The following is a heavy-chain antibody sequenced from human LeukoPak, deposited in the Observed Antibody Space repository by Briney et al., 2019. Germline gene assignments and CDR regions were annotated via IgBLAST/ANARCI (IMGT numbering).Heavy chain of an antibody. CDR3: AREDSGTRRGWVEH. CDR2: IDPTGGDT. J-gene: IGHJ4*01. CDR1: GYTFSSYY. D-gene: IGHD6-19*01. Sequence: ASVKVSCKASGYTFSSYYMHWMRLAPGQGMEWMGIIDPTGGDTTYAPKFQDRVTLTWNTSTSTVYLGLSSMRSDDTAVYYCAREDSGTRRGWVEHWGQGTLVTVSA. V-gene: IGHV1-46*01.